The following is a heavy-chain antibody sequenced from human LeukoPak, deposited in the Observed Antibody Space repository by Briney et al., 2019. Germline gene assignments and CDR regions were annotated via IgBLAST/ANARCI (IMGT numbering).Heavy chain of an antibody. CDR3: ARVQPEFEWELLGIVDY. CDR2: ISSSSSYI. CDR1: GFTFSSYS. J-gene: IGHJ4*02. D-gene: IGHD1-26*01. Sequence: GGSLRLSCAASGFTFSSYSMNWVRQAPGKGLEWVSSISSSSSYIYYADSVKGRFTIPRDNAKNSLYLQMNSLRAEDTAAYYCARVQPEFEWELLGIVDYWGQGTLVTVSS. V-gene: IGHV3-21*01.